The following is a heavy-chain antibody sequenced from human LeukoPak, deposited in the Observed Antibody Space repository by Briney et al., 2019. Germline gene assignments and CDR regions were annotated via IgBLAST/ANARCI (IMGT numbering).Heavy chain of an antibody. J-gene: IGHJ4*02. Sequence: GGSLRLSCSASGFIFTPYTMHWVRQAPGKGLEYVSAISSDGGGTYYTDSVKGRFTISRDNSKSTLYLQMSSLRPEDTAVYYCVRYTDSSYPDWGQGTLVTVSS. CDR1: GFIFTPYT. V-gene: IGHV3-64D*06. D-gene: IGHD1-14*01. CDR3: VRYTDSSYPD. CDR2: ISSDGGGT.